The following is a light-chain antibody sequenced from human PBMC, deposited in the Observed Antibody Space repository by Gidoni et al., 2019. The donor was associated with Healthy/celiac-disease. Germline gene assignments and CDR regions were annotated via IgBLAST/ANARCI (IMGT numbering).Light chain of an antibody. CDR2: WAS. V-gene: IGKV4-1*01. CDR3: QKDYSKGT. Sequence: IVMTPSPASLAVSLGERSTINCKSSPSVLYSSNNKNYLAWYQQKPGQPPKLLMYWASTRESGVHERFSGRGSGRELTLTSSSLQAEDGAGYYWQKDYSKGTFXXXTKVEIK. CDR1: PSVLYSSNNKNY. J-gene: IGKJ1*01.